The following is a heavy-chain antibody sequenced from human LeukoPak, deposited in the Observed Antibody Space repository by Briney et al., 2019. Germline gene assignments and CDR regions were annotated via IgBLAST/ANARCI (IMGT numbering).Heavy chain of an antibody. D-gene: IGHD3-16*01. J-gene: IGHJ5*02. Sequence: PGGSLRLSCAASGFTFSTYTMSWVRQAPGKGLEWVSAISGSSGNTYYADSVKGRFTISRADSKNTLFLQMHSLRADDTAVYHCAKDLYTNTWGWFDPWGQGTQVTVSS. CDR1: GFTFSTYT. CDR2: ISGSSGNT. CDR3: AKDLYTNTWGWFDP. V-gene: IGHV3-23*01.